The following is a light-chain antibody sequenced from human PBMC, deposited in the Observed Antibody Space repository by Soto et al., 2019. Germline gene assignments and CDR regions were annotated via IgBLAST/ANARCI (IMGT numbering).Light chain of an antibody. CDR2: DAS. J-gene: IGKJ2*01. Sequence: ETVLTQSPATLSLSPGERATLSCRASQSVSSYLAWYQQKPGQAPRRLIYDASNRATGIPARFSGSGSGTDFTLTISSLEPEDSAVYYCQQRANWPQYTFGQGTKLEIK. CDR3: QQRANWPQYT. CDR1: QSVSSY. V-gene: IGKV3-11*01.